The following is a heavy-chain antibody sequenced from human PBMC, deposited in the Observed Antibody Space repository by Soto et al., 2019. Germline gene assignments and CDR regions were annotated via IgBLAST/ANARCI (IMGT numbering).Heavy chain of an antibody. CDR3: AKDLRVLLSYFDY. CDR1: GFTFSSYA. J-gene: IGHJ4*02. D-gene: IGHD3-10*01. V-gene: IGHV3-23*01. Sequence: WGSLRLSCAASGFTFSSYAMILFRHSPGKGLEWVSAISGSGGSTYYADSVKGRFTISRDNSKNTLYLQMNSLRAEDTAVYYCAKDLRVLLSYFDYWGQGTLVTVSS. CDR2: ISGSGGST.